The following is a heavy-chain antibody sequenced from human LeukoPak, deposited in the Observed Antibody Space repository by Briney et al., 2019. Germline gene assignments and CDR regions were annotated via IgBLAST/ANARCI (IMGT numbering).Heavy chain of an antibody. V-gene: IGHV4-59*11. CDR2: IYYSGST. CDR1: GGSISSHY. D-gene: IGHD3-22*01. Sequence: SETLSLTCTVSGGSISSHYWSWIRQPPGKGLEWIGYIYYSGSTNYNPSLKSRVTISVDTSKNQFSLKLSSVTAADTAVYYCARAYYDSSGYPGTPLDYWGQGTLVTVSS. CDR3: ARAYYDSSGYPGTPLDY. J-gene: IGHJ4*02.